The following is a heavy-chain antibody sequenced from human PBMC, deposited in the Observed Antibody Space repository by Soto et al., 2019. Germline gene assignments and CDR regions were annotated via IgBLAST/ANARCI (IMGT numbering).Heavy chain of an antibody. D-gene: IGHD3-10*01. CDR2: IYYSGST. Sequence: SETLSLTCTVSGGSISSSSYYWGWIRQPPGKGLEWIGSIYYSGSTYYNPSLKSRVTISVDTSKNQFSLKLSSVTAADTAVYYCARQKGLQLLWFGESPKRGWFDPWGQGTLVTVSS. J-gene: IGHJ5*02. CDR1: GGSISSSSYY. V-gene: IGHV4-39*01. CDR3: ARQKGLQLLWFGESPKRGWFDP.